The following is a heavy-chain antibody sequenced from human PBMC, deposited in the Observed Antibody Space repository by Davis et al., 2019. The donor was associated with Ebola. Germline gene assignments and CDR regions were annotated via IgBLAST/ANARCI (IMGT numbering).Heavy chain of an antibody. CDR2: IRGSGGRT. V-gene: IGHV3-23*01. J-gene: IGHJ4*02. CDR1: GFTFSDYV. CDR3: ARKAGY. Sequence: GESLKISCVASGFTFSDYVMSWVRQAPGKGLEWVSSIRGSGGRTDFADSVKGRFTIFRDNSKNTLYLQMNSLRAEDTAVYYCARKAGYWGQGTLVTVSS.